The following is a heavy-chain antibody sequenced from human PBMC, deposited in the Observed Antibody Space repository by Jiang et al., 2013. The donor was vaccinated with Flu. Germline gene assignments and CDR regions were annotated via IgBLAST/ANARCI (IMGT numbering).Heavy chain of an antibody. CDR1: GGSISPYY. CDR2: IYYSGST. Sequence: PGLVKPSETLSLTCTVSGGSISPYYWSWIRQPPGKGLEWIGYIYYSGSTNYNPSLKSRVTISLDTSKNEVSLRLSSVTAADTAVYYCARVRRGMDVWGQGTTVTVSS. J-gene: IGHJ6*02. D-gene: IGHD3-10*01. V-gene: IGHV4-59*01. CDR3: ARVRRGMDV.